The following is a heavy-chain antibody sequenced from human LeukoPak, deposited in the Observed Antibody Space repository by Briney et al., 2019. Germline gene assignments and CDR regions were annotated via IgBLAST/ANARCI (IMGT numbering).Heavy chain of an antibody. V-gene: IGHV4-59*01. J-gene: IGHJ4*02. CDR2: IYYSGST. CDR1: GGSFSGYY. Sequence: SETLSLTCAVYGGSFSGYYWGWIRQPPGKGLEWIGCIYYSGSTNYNPSLKSRVTISVDTSKNQFSLKLSSVTAADTAVYYCARADFWSGYYYYWGQGTLVTVSS. D-gene: IGHD3-3*01. CDR3: ARADFWSGYYYY.